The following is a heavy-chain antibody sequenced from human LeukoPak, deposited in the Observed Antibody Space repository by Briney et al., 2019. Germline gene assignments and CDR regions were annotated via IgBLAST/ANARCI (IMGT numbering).Heavy chain of an antibody. J-gene: IGHJ5*02. CDR3: ARDFSLVVGASDS. CDR2: MALSGGPT. Sequence: GGSPRLSCAASGFTFSAYAMAWVRRPPGRGLEWVSTMALSGGPTHYADAVEGRFTISRDDSKSTLYLHINNLRAEDTAVYYCARDFSLVVGASDSWGKGTLVTVSS. D-gene: IGHD1-26*01. CDR1: GFTFSAYA. V-gene: IGHV3-23*01.